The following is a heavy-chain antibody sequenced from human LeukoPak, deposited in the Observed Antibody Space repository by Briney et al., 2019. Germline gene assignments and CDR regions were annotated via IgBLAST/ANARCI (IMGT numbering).Heavy chain of an antibody. V-gene: IGHV1-2*02. CDR2: INPNSGGT. CDR3: ARSPDGALGGYFDL. J-gene: IGHJ2*01. CDR1: VYTFTGYY. D-gene: IGHD3-16*01. Sequence: GASVKVSCKASVYTFTGYYMYWVRQAPGQGLEWMGWINPNSGGTKYAQKFQGRVTMTTDTSISTAYMELSRLTSDDTAVYYCARSPDGALGGYFDLWGRGTLVTVSS.